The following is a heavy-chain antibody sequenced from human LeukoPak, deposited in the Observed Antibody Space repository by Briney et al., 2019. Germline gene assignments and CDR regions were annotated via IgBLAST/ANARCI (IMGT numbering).Heavy chain of an antibody. V-gene: IGHV4-39*01. Sequence: PSETLSLTCTVSDGSISSSSYYWGWISQPPGRGLEWIGSIYYSGSTYYNPSLKSRVTISVDTSKNQFSLKLSSVTAADTAVYYCARQYGYYHFDYWGQGTLVTVSS. CDR3: ARQYGYYHFDY. CDR2: IYYSGST. CDR1: DGSISSSSYY. D-gene: IGHD5-18*01. J-gene: IGHJ4*02.